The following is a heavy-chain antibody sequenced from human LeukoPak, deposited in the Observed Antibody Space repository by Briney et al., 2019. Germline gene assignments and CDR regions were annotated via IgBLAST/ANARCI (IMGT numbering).Heavy chain of an antibody. J-gene: IGHJ4*02. Sequence: GTSLRLSCAASGFTFSSHGMHWVRQAPGMGLEWVALILYDGSNEYYPDSVQGRFTISRDSSRNTLYLEMNSLRAEDTAVYYCAKDGTGGYSYLDYWGQGTLVTVSS. CDR3: AKDGTGGYSYLDY. CDR1: GFTFSSHG. D-gene: IGHD2-8*02. V-gene: IGHV3-30*18. CDR2: ILYDGSNE.